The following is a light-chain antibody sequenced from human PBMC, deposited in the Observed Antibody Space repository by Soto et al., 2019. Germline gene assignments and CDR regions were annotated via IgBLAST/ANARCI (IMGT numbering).Light chain of an antibody. V-gene: IGLV2-8*01. CDR3: SSYAGNSTYV. CDR1: SSDVGAYKF. J-gene: IGLJ1*01. CDR2: DVT. Sequence: QSALTQPPSASGSPGQSVTISCTGTSSDVGAYKFVSWYQQNPGKAPKLIIYDVTKRPTGVPDRFSGSKSGNTASLTVSGLQAEDEADYYCSSYAGNSTYVFGSGTKVTV.